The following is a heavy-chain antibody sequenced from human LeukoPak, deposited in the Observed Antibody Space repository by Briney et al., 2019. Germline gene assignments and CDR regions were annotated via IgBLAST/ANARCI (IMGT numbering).Heavy chain of an antibody. D-gene: IGHD6-6*01. CDR3: ARLYSSSSGKAFDI. V-gene: IGHV3-7*02. Sequence: GGSLRLSCAASGFTFSSYWMSWVRQAPGKGLEGVANIKQDGSEKYYVDSVKGRFTISRDNAKNSLYLQMNSLRAEDTAVYYCARLYSSSSGKAFDIWGRGTMVTVSS. CDR2: IKQDGSEK. J-gene: IGHJ3*02. CDR1: GFTFSSYW.